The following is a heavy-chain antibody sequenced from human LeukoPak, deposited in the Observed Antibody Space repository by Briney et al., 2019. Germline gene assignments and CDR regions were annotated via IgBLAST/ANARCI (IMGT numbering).Heavy chain of an antibody. CDR2: IFYSGST. Sequence: SETLSLTCTVSGGSISSYYWSWIRQPPGKGLEWIGYIFYSGSTNYNPSPKSRVTISVDTSKNQFSLKLSSVTAADTAVYYCATSPPGVYYYDSSGPDYFDYWGQGTLVTVSS. V-gene: IGHV4-59*08. CDR1: GGSISSYY. D-gene: IGHD3-22*01. J-gene: IGHJ4*02. CDR3: ATSPPGVYYYDSSGPDYFDY.